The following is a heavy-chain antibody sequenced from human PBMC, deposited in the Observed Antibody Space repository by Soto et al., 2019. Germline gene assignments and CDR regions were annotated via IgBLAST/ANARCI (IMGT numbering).Heavy chain of an antibody. CDR1: GGTFSSYA. V-gene: IGHV1-69*13. D-gene: IGHD2-15*01. J-gene: IGHJ6*02. Sequence: SVKVSCKASGGTFSSYAISWVRQAPGQGLEWMGGIIPIFGTADYAQKFQGRVTITADESTSTAYMELSSLRSEDTVVYYCASVETQRYYYGMDVWGQGTTVTGSS. CDR3: ASVETQRYYYGMDV. CDR2: IIPIFGTA.